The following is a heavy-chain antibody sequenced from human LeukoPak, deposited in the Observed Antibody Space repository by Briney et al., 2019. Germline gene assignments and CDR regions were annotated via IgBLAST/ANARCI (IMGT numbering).Heavy chain of an antibody. CDR3: ARVARLGTAVAGTDY. CDR1: GGSISSGGYY. J-gene: IGHJ4*02. D-gene: IGHD6-19*01. Sequence: SQTLSLTCTVSGGSISSGGYYWSWIRQPPGKGLEWIGYIYHSGSTYYNPSLKSRVTISVDRSKNQFSLKLSSVTAADTAVYYCARVARLGTAVAGTDYWGQGTLVTVSS. CDR2: IYHSGST. V-gene: IGHV4-30-2*01.